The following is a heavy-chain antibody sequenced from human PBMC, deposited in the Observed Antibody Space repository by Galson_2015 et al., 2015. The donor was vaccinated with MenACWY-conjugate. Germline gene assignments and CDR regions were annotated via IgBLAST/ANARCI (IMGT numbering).Heavy chain of an antibody. J-gene: IGHJ6*02. Sequence: SLRLSCAASGFTFSSYTMNWVRQAPGKGLEWVSSISSSSSYIYYADSVKGRFTISRDNAKNSLYLQMNSLRAEDTAVYYCASNGYFDWLLSSGYSDYYYGMDVWGQGTTLTVSS. D-gene: IGHD3-9*01. V-gene: IGHV3-21*01. CDR3: ASNGYFDWLLSSGYSDYYYGMDV. CDR1: GFTFSSYT. CDR2: ISSSSSYI.